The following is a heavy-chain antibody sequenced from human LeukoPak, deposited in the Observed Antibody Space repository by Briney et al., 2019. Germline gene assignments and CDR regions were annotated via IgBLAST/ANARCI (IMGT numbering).Heavy chain of an antibody. V-gene: IGHV3-23*01. CDR2: ISVICGST. D-gene: IGHD5-24*01. Sequence: GGTLRLSCAASGFTFSSCGMNWVRQAPGKGLEWVSAISVICGSTYYADSVRGRFTISRDNSKNTLYLQMNSLRAEDTAVYHCAKDRWKGMATLPHAFDIWGQGTMVTLSS. J-gene: IGHJ3*02. CDR3: AKDRWKGMATLPHAFDI. CDR1: GFTFSSCG.